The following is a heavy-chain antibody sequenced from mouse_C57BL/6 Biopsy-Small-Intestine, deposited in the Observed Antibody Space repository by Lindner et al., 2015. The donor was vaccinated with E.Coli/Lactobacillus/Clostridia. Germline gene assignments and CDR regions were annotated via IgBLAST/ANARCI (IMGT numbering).Heavy chain of an antibody. Sequence: VQLQESGPELVKPGASVKMSCKASGYTFTNYVMHWVKEKPGQGLEWIGYINPYNDGTKYNEKFKGKATLTSDKSSSTAYMELSSLTSEESAVYYCARGVLLRWSYGMDFWGQGASVTVSS. CDR3: ARGVLLRWSYGMDF. J-gene: IGHJ4*01. CDR2: INPYNDGT. D-gene: IGHD1-1*02. V-gene: IGHV1-14*01. CDR1: GYTFTNYV.